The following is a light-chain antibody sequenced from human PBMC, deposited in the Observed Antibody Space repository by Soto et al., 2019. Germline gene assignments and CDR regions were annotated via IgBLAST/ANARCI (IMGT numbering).Light chain of an antibody. CDR3: QQYNSYSIT. J-gene: IGKJ5*01. CDR1: QSISTY. Sequence: DIQMTQSPSSLSASVGDRVTITCRASQSISTYLNWYQQKAGKAPNLLIYDAPSLQSGVPSRFSGSGSGTQFTLTISSLQPDDFATYFCQQYNSYSITFGQGTRLEIK. CDR2: DAP. V-gene: IGKV1-5*01.